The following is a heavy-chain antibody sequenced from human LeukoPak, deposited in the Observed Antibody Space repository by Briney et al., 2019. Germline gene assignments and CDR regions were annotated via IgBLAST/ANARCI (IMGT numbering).Heavy chain of an antibody. Sequence: SETLSLTCTVSGGSISSSSYYWGWIRQPPGKGLEWIGSIYYSGSTNYNPSLKSRVTISVDTSKNQFSLKLSSVTAADTAVYYCARGRGYSGYVDLGYYYYMDVWGKGTTVTVSS. D-gene: IGHD5-12*01. V-gene: IGHV4-39*07. J-gene: IGHJ6*03. CDR2: IYYSGST. CDR3: ARGRGYSGYVDLGYYYYMDV. CDR1: GGSISSSSYY.